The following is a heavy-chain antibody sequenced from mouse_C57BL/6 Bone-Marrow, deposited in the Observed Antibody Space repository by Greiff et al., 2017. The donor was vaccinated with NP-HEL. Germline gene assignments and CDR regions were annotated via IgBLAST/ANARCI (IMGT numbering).Heavy chain of an antibody. J-gene: IGHJ1*03. CDR2: IDPENGDT. CDR1: GFNIKDDY. V-gene: IGHV14-4*01. D-gene: IGHD1-1*01. CDR3: TPITTVVAHWYFDV. Sequence: EVKLQESGAELVRPGASVKLSCTASGFNIKDDYMHWVKQRPEQGLEWIGWIDPENGDTEYASKFQGKATITADTSSNTAYLQLSSLTSEDTAVYYCTPITTVVAHWYFDVWGTGTTVTVSS.